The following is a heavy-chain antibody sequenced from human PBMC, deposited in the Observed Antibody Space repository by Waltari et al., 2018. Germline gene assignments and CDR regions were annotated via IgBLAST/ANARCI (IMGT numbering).Heavy chain of an antibody. CDR1: GFTFSSYS. J-gene: IGHJ4*02. V-gene: IGHV3-21*01. D-gene: IGHD1-26*01. CDR2: ISSSSSYI. Sequence: EVQLVESGGGLVKPGGSLRLSCAASGFTFSSYSMNWVRQAPGKGLEWVSSISSSSSYIYYADSVKGRFTISRDNAKNSLYLQMNSLRAEDTAVYYCARVVTVGATSHYFDYWGQGTLVTVSS. CDR3: ARVVTVGATSHYFDY.